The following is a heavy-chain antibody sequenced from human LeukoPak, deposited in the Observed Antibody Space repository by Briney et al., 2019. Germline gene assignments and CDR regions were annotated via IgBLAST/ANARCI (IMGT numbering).Heavy chain of an antibody. J-gene: IGHJ4*02. CDR3: AKDFSVYYYDSRVLDY. CDR2: IRYDGSNK. D-gene: IGHD3-22*01. CDR1: GFTFSSYG. V-gene: IGHV3-30*02. Sequence: GGSLRLSCAASGFTFSSYGIHWVRQAPGKGLEWVAFIRYDGSNKYYADSVKGRFTISRDNSKNTLYQQMNRLRAEDTAVYYCAKDFSVYYYDSRVLDYWGQGTLVTVSS.